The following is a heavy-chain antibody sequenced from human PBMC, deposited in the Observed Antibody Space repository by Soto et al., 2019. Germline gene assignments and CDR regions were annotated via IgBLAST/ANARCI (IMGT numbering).Heavy chain of an antibody. Sequence: SETPSLSCTVSGGSICSGGYYGSWIRQHPGKGLEWIGYIYYSGSTYYNPSLKSRVTISVDTSKNQFSLKLSSVTAADTAVYYCARRYGGNFDYWGQGTLVTVSS. CDR3: ARRYGGNFDY. D-gene: IGHD2-15*01. V-gene: IGHV4-31*03. J-gene: IGHJ4*02. CDR1: GGSICSGGYY. CDR2: IYYSGST.